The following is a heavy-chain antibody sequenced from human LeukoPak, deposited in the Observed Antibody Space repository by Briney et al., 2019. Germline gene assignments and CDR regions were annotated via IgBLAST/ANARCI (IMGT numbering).Heavy chain of an antibody. J-gene: IGHJ4*02. CDR1: GFTFSNYG. D-gene: IGHD1/OR15-1a*01. CDR2: ISGSGGDT. CDR3: AKGPLAVEHSTHRFDF. Sequence: GGTLRLSCVASGFTFSNYGMSWVRQAPGKGLEWVSGISGSGGDTYYADSVKGRFTVSRDNYKKTLYVQMNSLRAEDTAVYYCAKGPLAVEHSTHRFDFWGQGTLVTVSS. V-gene: IGHV3-23*01.